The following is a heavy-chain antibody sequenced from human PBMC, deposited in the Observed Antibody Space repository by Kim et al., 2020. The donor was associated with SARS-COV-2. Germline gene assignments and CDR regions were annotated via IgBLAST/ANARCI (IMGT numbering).Heavy chain of an antibody. CDR2: ISYDGSNK. J-gene: IGHJ5*02. Sequence: GGSLRLSCAASGFTFSSYGMHWVRQAPGKGLEWVAVISYDGSNKYYADSVKGRFTISRDNSKNTLYLQMNSFRAEDTAVYYCATGSGSYFTWFDPWGQGT. V-gene: IGHV3-30*03. CDR1: GFTFSSYG. CDR3: ATGSGSYFTWFDP. D-gene: IGHD3-10*01.